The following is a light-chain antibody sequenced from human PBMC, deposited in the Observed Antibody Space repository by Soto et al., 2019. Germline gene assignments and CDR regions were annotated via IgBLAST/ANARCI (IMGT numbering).Light chain of an antibody. CDR2: GAS. V-gene: IGKV3-15*01. CDR1: QYVSNK. Sequence: EIVMTQSPATLSVSPGETATLSCRASQYVSNKVAWYQQKPGQAPSLLILGASTRATGVPARFSGSGSGTEFTLSISSLQSEDVAVYYCQQYYSTPRTFGQGTKVEIK. CDR3: QQYYSTPRT. J-gene: IGKJ1*01.